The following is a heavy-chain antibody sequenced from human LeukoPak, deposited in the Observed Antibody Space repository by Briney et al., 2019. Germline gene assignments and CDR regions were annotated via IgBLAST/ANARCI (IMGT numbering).Heavy chain of an antibody. CDR3: AREMSVGAISFDY. J-gene: IGHJ4*02. Sequence: ASVKVSCKASGGTFSTYAISWVRQAPGQGLEWMGWINPNSGGTNYAQKFQGRVTMTRDTSISTAYIELSRLRSDDTAVYYCAREMSVGAISFDYWGQGAQVTVSS. CDR2: INPNSGGT. V-gene: IGHV1-2*02. D-gene: IGHD1-26*01. CDR1: GGTFSTYA.